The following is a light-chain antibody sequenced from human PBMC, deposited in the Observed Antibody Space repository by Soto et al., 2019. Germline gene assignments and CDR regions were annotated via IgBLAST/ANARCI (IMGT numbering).Light chain of an antibody. CDR3: QQLNSYPRLT. CDR2: AAS. CDR1: QGIRNY. J-gene: IGKJ4*01. V-gene: IGKV1-9*01. Sequence: DIQLTQSPSFLSASVGDRVTLTCRASQGIRNYLAWYQQKPGKAPKLLIYAASTLQSGVPSRFSGSGSGTEFTLTITNLQPEDFATYFCQQLNSYPRLTFGGGTKVVIK.